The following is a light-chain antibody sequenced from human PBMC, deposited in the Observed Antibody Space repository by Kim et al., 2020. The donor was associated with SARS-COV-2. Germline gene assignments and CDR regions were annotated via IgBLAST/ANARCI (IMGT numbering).Light chain of an antibody. V-gene: IGLV3-19*01. CDR1: SLSSYY. CDR3: NSPDSSGNHWV. CDR2: GKN. Sequence: ALRQTIMITCQEDSLSSYYASCCQQKPGQAPVLVIFGKNNRPSGIPDRFSASSSGNTASLSITAAQAEDEADYYCNSPDSSGNHWVFGVGTRLTVL. J-gene: IGLJ3*02.